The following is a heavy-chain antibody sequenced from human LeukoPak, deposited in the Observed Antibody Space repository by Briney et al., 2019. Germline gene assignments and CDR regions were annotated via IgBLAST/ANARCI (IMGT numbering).Heavy chain of an antibody. CDR1: GYTFTSYY. Sequence: ASVKVSCKASGYTFTSYYMHWVRQAPGQGLEWMGIINPSGGSTSCAQKFQGRVTMTRDTSTSTVYMELSSLRSEDTAVYYCARDQRKHSMIVVVIKWVFDAFDIWGQGTMVTVSS. D-gene: IGHD3-22*01. CDR3: ARDQRKHSMIVVVIKWVFDAFDI. V-gene: IGHV1-46*01. CDR2: INPSGGST. J-gene: IGHJ3*02.